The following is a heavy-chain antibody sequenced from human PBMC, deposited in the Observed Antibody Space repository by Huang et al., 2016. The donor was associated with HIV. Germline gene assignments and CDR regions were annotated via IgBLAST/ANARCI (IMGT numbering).Heavy chain of an antibody. D-gene: IGHD3-22*01. CDR1: GGSFSGYY. V-gene: IGHV4-34*02. CDR3: ARRYNSRRDY. Sequence: QVQLEQWGAGLLKASETLSLTCAVCGGSFSGYYWNWLRQAPGKGLEWVGEINHSGNTNYNPALKSRVNRSVDTSKSQFSLYLTSLSAADTGTYFCARRYNSRRDYWGRGTLVTVHS. J-gene: IGHJ4*02. CDR2: INHSGNT.